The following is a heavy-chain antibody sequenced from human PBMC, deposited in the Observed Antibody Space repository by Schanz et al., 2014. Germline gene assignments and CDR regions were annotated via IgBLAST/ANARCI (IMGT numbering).Heavy chain of an antibody. J-gene: IGHJ4*02. CDR2: ISYSGRT. CDR3: SRGECSSTSCHEVAPPDD. V-gene: IGHV4-31*03. D-gene: IGHD2-2*01. Sequence: QVQLQESGPGLVKPSQTLSLTCTVSGASISSRAFHWSRIRQFPGKGLEWIGYISYSGRTYYSPSLKSRLIMSVDTSKNQFSLRLSSVTAADTAIYYCSRGECSSTSCHEVAPPDDWGQGTLVTVSS. CDR1: GASISSRAFH.